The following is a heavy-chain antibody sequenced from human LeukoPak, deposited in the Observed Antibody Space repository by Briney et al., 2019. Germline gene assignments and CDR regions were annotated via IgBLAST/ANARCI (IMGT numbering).Heavy chain of an antibody. J-gene: IGHJ4*02. V-gene: IGHV3-30*18. CDR3: AKDRAGYCTNGVCYHFDY. CDR1: GFTFGSYG. Sequence: GRSLRLSCAASGFTFGSYGMHWVRQAPGKGLEWVAVISYDGSNKYYADSVKGRFTISRDNSKNTLYLQMNSLRAEDTAVYYCAKDRAGYCTNGVCYHFDYWGQGTLVTVSS. D-gene: IGHD2-8*01. CDR2: ISYDGSNK.